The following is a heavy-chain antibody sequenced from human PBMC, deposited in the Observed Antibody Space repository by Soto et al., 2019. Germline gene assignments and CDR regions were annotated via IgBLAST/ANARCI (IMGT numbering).Heavy chain of an antibody. CDR2: IIPIFGTA. CDR1: GGTFSSYG. V-gene: IGHV1-69*12. J-gene: IGHJ6*02. D-gene: IGHD4-17*01. CDR3: SRPDGVAVTTSHYYGMDV. Sequence: QVQLVQSGAEVKKPGSSVKVSCKASGGTFSSYGISWVRQAPGQGLEWMGGIIPIFGTANYAQKFQGRVTITADESTSTAYMELSSLRSEDTAVYYCSRPDGVAVTTSHYYGMDVWGQGTTVTVSS.